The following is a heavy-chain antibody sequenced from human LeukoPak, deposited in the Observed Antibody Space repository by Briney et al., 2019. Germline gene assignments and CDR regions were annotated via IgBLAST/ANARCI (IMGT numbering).Heavy chain of an antibody. CDR1: GFTVSTNY. V-gene: IGHV3-53*01. D-gene: IGHD2-2*01. J-gene: IGHJ4*02. CDR2: IYDIGTT. Sequence: GGSLRLSCAASGFTVSTNYMSWARQAPGKGLEWVSIIYDIGTTYYTDSVRGRFTISRDHSKNTLYLQMNSLRAEDTAVYYCARWYCTGTSCYYDYWGQGTLVTVSS. CDR3: ARWYCTGTSCYYDY.